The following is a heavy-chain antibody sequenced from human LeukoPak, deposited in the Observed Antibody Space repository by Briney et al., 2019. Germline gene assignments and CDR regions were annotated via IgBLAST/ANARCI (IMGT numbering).Heavy chain of an antibody. Sequence: GGSLRLSCAASGFSFSNFGMSWVRQSPGKGLEWVSAITGSGRSTYSADSVKGRFTVSRDNSKNTLYLQMTSLRAEDTAVYYCHSGSYSISETNDYWGQGTLVTVSS. CDR3: HSGSYSISETNDY. V-gene: IGHV3-23*01. CDR1: GFSFSNFG. D-gene: IGHD1-26*01. J-gene: IGHJ4*02. CDR2: ITGSGRST.